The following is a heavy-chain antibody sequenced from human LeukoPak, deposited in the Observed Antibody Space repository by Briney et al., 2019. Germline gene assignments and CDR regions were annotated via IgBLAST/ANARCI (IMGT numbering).Heavy chain of an antibody. D-gene: IGHD4/OR15-4a*01. CDR1: GFTFSTYW. CDR2: INQHGSES. Sequence: PGGSLRLSCEGSGFTFSTYWMTWVRQAPGKGLEWVANINQHGSESYYVDSVEGRFLISRDNAKNTLYLHMSNLRGGDMAVYYCARGGLFRYGGTSGDYWGQGTLVTVSS. J-gene: IGHJ4*02. V-gene: IGHV3-7*01. CDR3: ARGGLFRYGGTSGDY.